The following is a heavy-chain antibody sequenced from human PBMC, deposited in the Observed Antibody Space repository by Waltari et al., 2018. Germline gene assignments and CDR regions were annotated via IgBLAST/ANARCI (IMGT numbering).Heavy chain of an antibody. CDR3: ARDPGTSAGFDYFDY. J-gene: IGHJ4*02. V-gene: IGHV3-48*03. CDR2: VSSSGSKV. Sequence: EVQLVESGGGLVQTGGSLRLSWVASGFTFSSYEMNWVRQAPGKGLEWVSYVSSSGSKVHHADSVKARFTIFRDNAKNSLFLQMNSLRAEDTAVYYCARDPGTSAGFDYFDYWGQGTLVTVSS. D-gene: IGHD6-13*01. CDR1: GFTFSSYE.